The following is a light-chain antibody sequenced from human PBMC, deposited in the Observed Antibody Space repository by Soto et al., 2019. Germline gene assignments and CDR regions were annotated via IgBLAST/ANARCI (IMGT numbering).Light chain of an antibody. CDR1: SSDVGGYNY. CDR2: DVS. CDR3: SSYTSSSTDV. J-gene: IGLJ1*01. Sequence: QSALTQPASVSGSPGQSTTISCTGTSSDVGGYNYVSWYQQHPGKAPKLMIYDVSNRPSGVSNRFSGSKSGNTASLTISGLQAEDEADYYCSSYTSSSTDVFGTGTKVTVL. V-gene: IGLV2-14*01.